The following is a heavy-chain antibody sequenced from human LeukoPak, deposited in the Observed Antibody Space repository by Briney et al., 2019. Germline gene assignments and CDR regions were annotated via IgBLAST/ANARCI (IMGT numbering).Heavy chain of an antibody. V-gene: IGHV3-30-3*01. CDR2: ISYDGSNK. CDR1: GFTFNDYY. D-gene: IGHD3-10*01. Sequence: GGSLRLSCAASGFTFNDYYMSCFHQSPGKVLESVAFISYDGSNKYYADSVKGRFTISRDNSKNTLYLQMNSLRAEDTAVYYCARTPIWFGESGGLDYWGQGTLVTVSS. CDR3: ARTPIWFGESGGLDY. J-gene: IGHJ4*02.